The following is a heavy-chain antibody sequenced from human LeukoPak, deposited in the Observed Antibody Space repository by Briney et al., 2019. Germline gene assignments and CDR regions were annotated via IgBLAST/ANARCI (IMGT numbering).Heavy chain of an antibody. CDR1: GYTFTGYY. Sequence: GASVKVSCKAPGYTFTGYYMHWVRQAPGQGLEWMGWINPNSGGTNYAQKFQGRVTMTRDTSISTAYMELSRLRSDDTAVYYCARDRIAAAGIQVDYWGQGTLVTVSS. CDR2: INPNSGGT. J-gene: IGHJ4*02. D-gene: IGHD6-13*01. CDR3: ARDRIAAAGIQVDY. V-gene: IGHV1-2*02.